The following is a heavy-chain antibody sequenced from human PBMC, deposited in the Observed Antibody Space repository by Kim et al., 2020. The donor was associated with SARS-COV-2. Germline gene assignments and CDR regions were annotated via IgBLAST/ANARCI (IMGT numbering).Heavy chain of an antibody. CDR3: AREKGRITMIVVASGYWFDP. CDR1: GYTFTSYY. V-gene: IGHV1-46*01. J-gene: IGHJ5*02. D-gene: IGHD3-22*01. CDR2: INPSGGST. Sequence: ASVKVSCKASGYTFTSYYMHWVRQAPGQGLEWMGIINPSGGSTSYAQKFQGRVTMTRDTSTSTVYMELSSLRSEDTAVYYCAREKGRITMIVVASGYWFDPWGQGTLVTVSS.